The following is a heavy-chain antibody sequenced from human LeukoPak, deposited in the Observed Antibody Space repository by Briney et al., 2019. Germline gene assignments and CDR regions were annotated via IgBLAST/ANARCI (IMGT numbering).Heavy chain of an antibody. Sequence: PGGSLRLSCAASGLTFSSNWMHWVRQAPGKGLVWVSRISSDGSSTSYADSVKGRFTISRDNSKNTLYLQMNSLRAEDTAVYYCAKDLVSSSSWYGAGEVTWGQGTLDTVSS. CDR2: ISSDGSST. V-gene: IGHV3-74*01. J-gene: IGHJ5*02. CDR1: GLTFSSNW. CDR3: AKDLVSSSSWYGAGEVT. D-gene: IGHD6-13*01.